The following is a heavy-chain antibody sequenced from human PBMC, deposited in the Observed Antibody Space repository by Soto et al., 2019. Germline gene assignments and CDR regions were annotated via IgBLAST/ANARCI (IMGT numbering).Heavy chain of an antibody. CDR1: GYTFTDYY. Sequence: ASVKVSCKASGYTFTDYYLDWVRQAPGHGLEWMGWINPKTGATKSAQTFRGRVSMTRDTSISTAYMELSRLTTDGEAIYYCGRVLGITLNTGSHWFGPWGQGTPVTVAS. CDR3: GRVLGITLNTGSHWFGP. V-gene: IGHV1-2*02. D-gene: IGHD1-20*01. CDR2: INPKTGAT. J-gene: IGHJ5*02.